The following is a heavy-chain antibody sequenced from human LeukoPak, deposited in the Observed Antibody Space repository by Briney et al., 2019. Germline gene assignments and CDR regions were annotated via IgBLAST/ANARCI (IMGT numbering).Heavy chain of an antibody. D-gene: IGHD3-22*01. J-gene: IGHJ6*03. CDR3: AREPSMIVVVDYYYMDV. Sequence: GGSLRLSCGASGFTFSSYGMHWVRQAPGKGLEWVAFIRYDGSNKYYADSVKGRFTISRDNSKNTLYLQMNSLRAEDTAVYYCAREPSMIVVVDYYYMDVWGKGTTVTISS. V-gene: IGHV3-30*02. CDR1: GFTFSSYG. CDR2: IRYDGSNK.